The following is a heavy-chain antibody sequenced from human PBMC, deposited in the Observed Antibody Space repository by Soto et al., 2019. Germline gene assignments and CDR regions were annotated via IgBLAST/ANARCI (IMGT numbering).Heavy chain of an antibody. D-gene: IGHD5-18*01. V-gene: IGHV1-3*01. CDR2: INAGNGNT. Sequence: GASVKVSCKASGYTFTSYAMHWVRQAPGQRLEWMGWINAGNGNTKYSQKFQGRVTITRDTSASTAYMELSSLRSEDTAVYYCASALQDTAMVYYCYYMDVWGKGTTVTVSS. CDR1: GYTFTSYA. CDR3: ASALQDTAMVYYCYYMDV. J-gene: IGHJ6*03.